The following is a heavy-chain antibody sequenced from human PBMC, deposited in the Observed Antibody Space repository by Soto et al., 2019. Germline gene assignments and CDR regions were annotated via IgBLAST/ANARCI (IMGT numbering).Heavy chain of an antibody. V-gene: IGHV1-58*02. J-gene: IGHJ4*02. Sequence: ASVKVSCKTSGFTFLSSAMQWVRQARGQRLEWIGWIVVGGGNTNYAQKFQGRVTITRDVSTGTGYMEMSSLSSDDTAVYYCAAIPGSLRLDPRDSWGQGTMVTVSS. CDR1: GFTFLSSA. CDR2: IVVGGGNT. CDR3: AAIPGSLRLDPRDS. D-gene: IGHD5-12*01.